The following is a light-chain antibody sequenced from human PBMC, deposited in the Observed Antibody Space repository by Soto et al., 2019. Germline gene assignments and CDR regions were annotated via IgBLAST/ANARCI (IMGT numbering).Light chain of an antibody. CDR1: SGSIANNY. CDR2: ENN. J-gene: IGLJ2*01. V-gene: IGLV6-57*04. Sequence: NFMLTQPHSVSESPGKTLSISCTRSSGSIANNYVQWYQQRPGSAPTTVIYENNHRLSVLPDRFSGSTDGSSNSASLTISGLQTEDEADYYCQSYDSDFVVFGGGTKVTVL. CDR3: QSYDSDFVV.